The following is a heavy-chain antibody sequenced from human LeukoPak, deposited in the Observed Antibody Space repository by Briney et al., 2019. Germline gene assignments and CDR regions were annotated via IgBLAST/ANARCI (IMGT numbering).Heavy chain of an antibody. CDR2: IYYSGST. CDR3: ANTLSGRVTMVRGVTAFDI. Sequence: PSETLSLTCAVYGGSFSGYYWGWIRQPPGKGLEWIGSIYYSGSTYYNPSLKGRVTISVDTSKNQFSLKLSSVTAADTAVYYCANTLSGRVTMVRGVTAFDIWGQGTMVTVSS. J-gene: IGHJ3*02. V-gene: IGHV4-39*01. CDR1: GGSFSGYY. D-gene: IGHD3-10*01.